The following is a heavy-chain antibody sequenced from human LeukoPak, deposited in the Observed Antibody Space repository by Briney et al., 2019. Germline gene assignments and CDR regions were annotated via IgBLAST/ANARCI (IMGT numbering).Heavy chain of an antibody. V-gene: IGHV4-61*10. D-gene: IGHD1-26*01. CDR2: IYASGNT. J-gene: IGHJ4*02. Sequence: SETLSLTCTVSGASVSSTDYFWNWIRQPAGKGLEWIGRIYASGNTDYNPSLKSRVTISLDTSKNQFSLKLTSVTAADTAVYYCARGRGSSSGSYGYWGQGTLVTVSS. CDR3: ARGRGSSSGSYGY. CDR1: GASVSSTDYF.